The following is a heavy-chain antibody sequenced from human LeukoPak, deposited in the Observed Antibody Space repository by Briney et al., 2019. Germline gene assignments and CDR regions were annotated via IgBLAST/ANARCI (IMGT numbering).Heavy chain of an antibody. V-gene: IGHV3-30-3*01. CDR1: GFTFSSYA. J-gene: IGHJ4*02. D-gene: IGHD6-19*01. Sequence: PGRSLRLSCAASGFTFSSYAMHWVRQAPGKGLEWVAVISYDGSNKYYADSVKGRFTISRDNSKNTLYLQMNSLSAEDTAVYYCARDRGQWLVYGFFDYWGQGTLVTVSS. CDR2: ISYDGSNK. CDR3: ARDRGQWLVYGFFDY.